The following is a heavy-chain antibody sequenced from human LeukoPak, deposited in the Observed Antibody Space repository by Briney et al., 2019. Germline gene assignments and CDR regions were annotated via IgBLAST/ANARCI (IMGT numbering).Heavy chain of an antibody. J-gene: IGHJ5*02. CDR1: GYTFTSYD. CDR2: MNPNSGNT. V-gene: IGHV1-8*01. D-gene: IGHD3/OR15-3a*01. Sequence: ASVKVSCKASGYTFTSYDINWVRQATGQGLEWMGWMNPNSGNTGYAQKFQGRVTMTRNTSISTAYMELSSLRSEDTAVYYCARGLRGQTGYYTGVYNWFDPWGQGTLVTVSS. CDR3: ARGLRGQTGYYTGVYNWFDP.